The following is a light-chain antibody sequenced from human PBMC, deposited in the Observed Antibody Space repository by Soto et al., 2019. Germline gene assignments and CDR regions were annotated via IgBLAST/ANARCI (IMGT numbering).Light chain of an antibody. V-gene: IGKV1-39*01. CDR1: QTISSY. CDR3: QQSHIKRT. CDR2: DAS. Sequence: DIQMTQSPSSLSASVGDRVTITCRASQTISSYLNWYQQKPGKAPKLLIYDASSLQSGVPSRFSGSGSGTDFTLTISSLQPEDFATYYCQQSHIKRTFGQGTKVDIK. J-gene: IGKJ1*01.